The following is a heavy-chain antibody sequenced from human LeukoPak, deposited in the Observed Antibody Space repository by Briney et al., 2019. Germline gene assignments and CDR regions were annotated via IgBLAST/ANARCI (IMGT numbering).Heavy chain of an antibody. Sequence: SETLSLTCTVFGGSIRSYYWSWIRQPPGKGLEWIGYIYYSGSTNYNPSLTSRVTISVDTSNNQFSLKLSSVTAADTAVYYCARAHSSGWDLGFDYWGQGTLLTVSS. J-gene: IGHJ4*02. CDR3: ARAHSSGWDLGFDY. CDR1: GGSIRSYY. CDR2: IYYSGST. D-gene: IGHD6-19*01. V-gene: IGHV4-59*01.